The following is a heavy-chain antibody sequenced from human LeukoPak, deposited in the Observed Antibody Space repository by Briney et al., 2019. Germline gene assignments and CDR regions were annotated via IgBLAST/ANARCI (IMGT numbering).Heavy chain of an antibody. V-gene: IGHV1-8*01. CDR2: MNPNSGNT. J-gene: IGHJ5*02. D-gene: IGHD3-10*01. CDR1: GYTFTSYD. Sequence: GASVKVSCKASGYTFTSYDINWVRQATGQGLEWMGWMNPNSGNTGYEQKFQGGVTMTRNTSISTAYMELSSLRSEDTAVYYCASAVWFGESEATNWFDPWGQGTLVTVSS. CDR3: ASAVWFGESEATNWFDP.